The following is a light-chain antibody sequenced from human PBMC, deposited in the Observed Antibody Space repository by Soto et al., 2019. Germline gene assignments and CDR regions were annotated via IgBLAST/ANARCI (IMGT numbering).Light chain of an antibody. CDR3: NSHGGSNNFWV. Sequence: QSALTQPPSASGSPGQSVTISCTGTSSDVGAYNSVSWYQQHPGKAPRLMIYEVNKRPSGVPDRFSGSKSGNMASLTVSGLQAEDAADYYCNSHGGSNNFWVFGGGTKLTVL. CDR2: EVN. CDR1: SSDVGAYNS. V-gene: IGLV2-8*01. J-gene: IGLJ3*02.